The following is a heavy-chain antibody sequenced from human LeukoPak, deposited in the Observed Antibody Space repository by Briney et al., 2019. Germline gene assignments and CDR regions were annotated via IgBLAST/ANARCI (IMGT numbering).Heavy chain of an antibody. J-gene: IGHJ4*02. CDR2: ISSSSSYI. V-gene: IGHV3-21*01. D-gene: IGHD3-10*01. CDR3: ATSTYYYGSGSFSGDY. CDR1: GFTFSSYS. Sequence: GGSLRLSCAASGFTFSSYSMNWVRQAPGKGLERVSSISSSSSYIYYADSVKGRFTISRDNAKNSLYLQMNSLRAEDTAVYYCATSTYYYGSGSFSGDYWGQGTLVTVSS.